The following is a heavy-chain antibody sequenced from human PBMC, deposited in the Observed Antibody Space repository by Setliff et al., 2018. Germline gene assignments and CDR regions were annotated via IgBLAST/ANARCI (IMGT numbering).Heavy chain of an antibody. Sequence: SETLSLTCTVSGGSIGPHYWSWIRQAPGKGLECIGHIFYSATAKYNPSLERRAAISVDSSKNQFSLKLRSVTAADTAGYYCARDRSTVIRGVTSFFYYYMDVWGGGTTVTVSS. V-gene: IGHV4-59*11. D-gene: IGHD3-10*01. CDR1: GGSIGPHY. J-gene: IGHJ6*03. CDR2: IFYSATA. CDR3: ARDRSTVIRGVTSFFYYYMDV.